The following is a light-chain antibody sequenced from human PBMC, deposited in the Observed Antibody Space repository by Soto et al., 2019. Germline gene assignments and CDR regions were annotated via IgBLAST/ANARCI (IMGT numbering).Light chain of an antibody. Sequence: DIQMTQSPSTLSASVGDRVTITCRASQSISSWLAWYQQKPGKAPKLLIYKASSLESGVPSRFIGRGSGTEFTLTISSLQPDDFATYCCQQYNSYPWTVGQGTKVEIK. CDR3: QQYNSYPWT. CDR2: KAS. J-gene: IGKJ1*01. V-gene: IGKV1-5*03. CDR1: QSISSW.